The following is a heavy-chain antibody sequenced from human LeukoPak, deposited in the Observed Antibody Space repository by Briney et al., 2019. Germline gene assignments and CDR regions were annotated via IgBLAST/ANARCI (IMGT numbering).Heavy chain of an antibody. CDR2: IYYSGST. Sequence: SETLSLTCTVSGGSISSSSYYWGWIRQPPGKGLEWIGSIYYSGSTYYDPSLKSRVTISVDTSKHQFSLKLSSVTAADTAVYYCRYTYSGSSYDAFDIWGQGTMVTVSS. D-gene: IGHD1-26*01. J-gene: IGHJ3*02. CDR3: RYTYSGSSYDAFDI. CDR1: GGSISSSSYY. V-gene: IGHV4-39*01.